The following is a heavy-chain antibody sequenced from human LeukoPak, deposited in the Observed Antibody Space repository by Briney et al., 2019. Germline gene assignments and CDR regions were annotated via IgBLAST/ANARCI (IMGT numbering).Heavy chain of an antibody. Sequence: GGSLRLSCAASGFTFSSYSMNWVRQAPGKGLERVSSISSSSSYIYYADSVKGRFTISRDNAKNSLYLQMNSPRAEDTAVYYCAREGIGSSGYYYVGGYYYYGMDVWGQGTTVTVSS. CDR2: ISSSSSYI. D-gene: IGHD3-22*01. V-gene: IGHV3-21*01. CDR1: GFTFSSYS. CDR3: AREGIGSSGYYYVGGYYYYGMDV. J-gene: IGHJ6*02.